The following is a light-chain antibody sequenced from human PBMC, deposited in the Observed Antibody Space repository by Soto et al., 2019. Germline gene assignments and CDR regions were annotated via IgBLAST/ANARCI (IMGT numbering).Light chain of an antibody. Sequence: QSVLTQPPSASGSPGQSVTISCTGTSSDVGRYNYISWYQQRPGKAPKLIIYEVSKRPSGVPDRLSGFKYGNTASLTVSGPQGEDEADYHCSSYEGNSRDVFGTGTKVTV. CDR2: EVS. CDR1: SSDVGRYNY. J-gene: IGLJ1*01. V-gene: IGLV2-8*01. CDR3: SSYEGNSRDV.